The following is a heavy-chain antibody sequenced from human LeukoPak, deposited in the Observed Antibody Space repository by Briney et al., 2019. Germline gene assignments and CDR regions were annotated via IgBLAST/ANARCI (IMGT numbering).Heavy chain of an antibody. D-gene: IGHD2-15*01. CDR1: GGSMSRYY. J-gene: IGHJ3*02. Sequence: SETLSLTCTVSGGSMSRYYWSWIRQSAGKGLEWIGRIYTSGSTNYNPSLKSRVTMSVDTSKNQFSLKLSSVTAADTAVYYCAILQGDAFDIWGQGTMVTVSS. CDR3: AILQGDAFDI. V-gene: IGHV4-4*07. CDR2: IYTSGST.